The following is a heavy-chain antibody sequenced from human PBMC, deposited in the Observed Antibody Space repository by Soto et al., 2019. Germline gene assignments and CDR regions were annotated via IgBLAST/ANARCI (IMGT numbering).Heavy chain of an antibody. CDR1: GLTLSDHH. V-gene: IGHV3-72*01. CDR3: ARIPQRDNNFQV. J-gene: IGHJ6*02. CDR2: GRNKAKSDTP. D-gene: IGHD1-20*01. Sequence: PGGSLRLSCAASGLTLSDHHIDWVRQAPGKGLEWVGRGRNKAKSDTPEYAASVKDRFTISRDDLRNSLYLQMNSLKAEDTAVYYCARIPQRDNNFQVWGQGTTVTVSS.